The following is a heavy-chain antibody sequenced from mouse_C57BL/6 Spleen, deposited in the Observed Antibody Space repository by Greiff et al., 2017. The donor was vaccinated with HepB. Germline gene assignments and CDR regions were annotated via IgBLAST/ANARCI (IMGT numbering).Heavy chain of an antibody. CDR2: ISNLAYSI. D-gene: IGHD3-2*02. CDR1: GFTFSDYG. Sequence: EVKLVESGGGLVQPGGSLKLSCAASGFTFSDYGMAWVRQAPRKGPEWVAFISNLAYSIYYADTVTGRFTISRENAKNTLYLEMSSLRSEDTAMYYCARPDSSGYFAYWGQGTLVTVSA. CDR3: ARPDSSGYFAY. J-gene: IGHJ3*01. V-gene: IGHV5-15*01.